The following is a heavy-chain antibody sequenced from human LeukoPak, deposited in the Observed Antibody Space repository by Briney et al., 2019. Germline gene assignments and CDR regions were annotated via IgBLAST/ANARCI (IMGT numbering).Heavy chain of an antibody. CDR3: ARVGFLEWLPDYYYYGMDV. CDR1: GFTFSSYS. J-gene: IGHJ6*02. CDR2: ISSSSSYI. V-gene: IGHV3-21*01. Sequence: GGSLRLPCAASGFTFSSYSMNWVRQAPGKGLEWVSSISSSSSYIYYADSVKGRFTISRDNTKNSLYLQMNSLRAEDTAVYYCARVGFLEWLPDYYYYGMDVWGQGTTVTVSS. D-gene: IGHD3-3*01.